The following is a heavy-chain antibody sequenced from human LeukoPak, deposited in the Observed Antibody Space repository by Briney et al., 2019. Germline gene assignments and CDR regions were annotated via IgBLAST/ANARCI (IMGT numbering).Heavy chain of an antibody. J-gene: IGHJ6*02. Sequence: GRSLRLSCAASGFTFSSYAMHWVGQAPGKGLEWVAVISYDGSNKYYADSVKGRFTISRDNSKNTLYLQMNSLRAEDTAVYYCARPLQRYYYYGMDVWGQGTTVTVSS. D-gene: IGHD4-11*01. CDR1: GFTFSSYA. CDR2: ISYDGSNK. V-gene: IGHV3-30-3*01. CDR3: ARPLQRYYYYGMDV.